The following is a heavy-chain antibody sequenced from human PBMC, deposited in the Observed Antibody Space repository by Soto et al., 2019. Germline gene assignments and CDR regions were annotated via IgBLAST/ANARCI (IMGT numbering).Heavy chain of an antibody. CDR1: GYSISSGYY. CDR3: ARLVGARERAARKYYFDY. J-gene: IGHJ4*02. Sequence: SETLSLTCTVSGYSISSGYYWGWIRQPPGKGLEWIGSIYHSGSTYYNPSLKSRVTISVDTSKNQFSLKMSSVTAADTAVYYCARLVGARERAARKYYFDYWGQGTLVTVSS. D-gene: IGHD1-26*01. V-gene: IGHV4-38-2*02. CDR2: IYHSGST.